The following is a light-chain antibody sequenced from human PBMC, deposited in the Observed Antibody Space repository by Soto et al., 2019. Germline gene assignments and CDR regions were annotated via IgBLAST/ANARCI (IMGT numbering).Light chain of an antibody. CDR1: QSISSW. CDR2: KAS. CDR3: QQYNSFPST. Sequence: DIQMTQSPSTLSASVGDRDTITCRASQSISSWLAWYQQKPGKAPKLLIYKASSLESEVPSRFSGSGSGTEFTLTISSLQPDDFATYYCQQYNSFPSTFGQGTKVEIK. V-gene: IGKV1-5*03. J-gene: IGKJ1*01.